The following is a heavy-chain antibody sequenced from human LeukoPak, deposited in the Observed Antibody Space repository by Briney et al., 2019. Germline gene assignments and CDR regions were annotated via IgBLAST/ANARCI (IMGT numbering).Heavy chain of an antibody. D-gene: IGHD6-13*01. CDR1: GYTFTGYY. Sequence: GASVTVSCKASGYTFTGYYMHWVRQAPGQGLEWMGWINPNNGVTNYAQRFQGRVTMTRDTSISTAYMELSGLRSDDTAVYYCAREGAAAVSFDYWGQGTLVTVSS. CDR2: INPNNGVT. CDR3: AREGAAAVSFDY. V-gene: IGHV1-2*02. J-gene: IGHJ4*02.